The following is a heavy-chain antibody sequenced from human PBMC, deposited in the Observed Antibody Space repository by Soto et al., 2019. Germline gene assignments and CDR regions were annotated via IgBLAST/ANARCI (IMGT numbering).Heavy chain of an antibody. Sequence: SVKVSCKASGGTFSSYAISWVRQAPGQGLEWMGGIIPIFGTANYAQKFQGRVTITADESTSTAYMELSSLRSEDTAVYYCASGSAGRNYDSYYYYYYGMDVWGQGTTVTVSS. CDR1: GGTFSSYA. CDR2: IIPIFGTA. J-gene: IGHJ6*02. V-gene: IGHV1-69*13. D-gene: IGHD1-7*01. CDR3: ASGSAGRNYDSYYYYYYGMDV.